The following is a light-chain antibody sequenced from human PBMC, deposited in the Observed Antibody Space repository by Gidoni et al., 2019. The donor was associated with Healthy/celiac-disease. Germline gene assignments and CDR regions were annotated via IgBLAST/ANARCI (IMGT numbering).Light chain of an antibody. J-gene: IGKJ4*01. CDR3: QQYNSYPLT. CDR2: KAS. Sequence: DIHMTPSPSTLSASVGDRVTIPCRASQSISSWLAWYQQKPGKAPKLLIYKASSLESGVPSRFSGSGSGTEFTLTISSLQPDDFATYYCQQYNSYPLTFXGXTKVEIK. V-gene: IGKV1-5*03. CDR1: QSISSW.